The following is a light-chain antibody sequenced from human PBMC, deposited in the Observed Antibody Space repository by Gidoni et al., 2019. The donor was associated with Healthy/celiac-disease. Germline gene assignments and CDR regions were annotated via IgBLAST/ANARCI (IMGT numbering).Light chain of an antibody. V-gene: IGKV1-39*01. CDR2: AAS. Sequence: DIQITPSPSSLSASVGDRVTITFRASQSISIYLNWYQQKPGKAPKLLIYAASSLQSGVPSRFSGSGSGTDFTLTIRSLQPEDFATYYCQQSYSTLYTFGQGTKLEIK. CDR3: QQSYSTLYT. J-gene: IGKJ2*01. CDR1: QSISIY.